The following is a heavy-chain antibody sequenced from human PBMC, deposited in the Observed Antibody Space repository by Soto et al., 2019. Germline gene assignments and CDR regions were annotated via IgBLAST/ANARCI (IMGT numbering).Heavy chain of an antibody. J-gene: IGHJ4*02. CDR2: INPNSGGT. D-gene: IGHD2-15*01. CDR3: ARGGLVSPADLVY. Sequence: EASVKVSCKASGYTFTGYYMHWVRQAPGQGLEWMGWINPNSGGTNYAQKFQGRVTMTRDTSISTAYMELSRLRSDDTAVYYCARGGLVSPADLVYWGQGTLVTVSS. V-gene: IGHV1-2*02. CDR1: GYTFTGYY.